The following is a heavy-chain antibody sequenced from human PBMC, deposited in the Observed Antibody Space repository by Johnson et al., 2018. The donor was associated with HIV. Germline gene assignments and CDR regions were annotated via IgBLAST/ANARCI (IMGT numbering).Heavy chain of an antibody. CDR2: ISYDGSNK. CDR3: ARYSSSSSFDI. D-gene: IGHD6-6*01. J-gene: IGHJ3*02. Sequence: QVQLVESGGGVVQPGRSLRLSCAASGFTFSSYAMHWVRQAPGKGLEWVAVISYDGSNKYYADSVKGRFTISRDNSKNTLYLQMNSLRAEDTAVYYCARYSSSSSFDIWGQVTMVTVSS. CDR1: GFTFSSYA. V-gene: IGHV3-30*04.